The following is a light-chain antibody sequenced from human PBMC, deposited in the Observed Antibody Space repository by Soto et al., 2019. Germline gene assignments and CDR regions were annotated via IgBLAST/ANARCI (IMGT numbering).Light chain of an antibody. CDR3: QQYGSSPGT. V-gene: IGKV3-20*01. Sequence: EIVLTQSPGTLSLSPGERATLSCRASQSVSSSYLAWYQQKPGQAPRLLIYGASSRATGIPDRFSGSGSGTHFTRTNSRLEPEDFAVYYCQQYGSSPGTFVQGTKVEIK. J-gene: IGKJ1*01. CDR1: QSVSSSY. CDR2: GAS.